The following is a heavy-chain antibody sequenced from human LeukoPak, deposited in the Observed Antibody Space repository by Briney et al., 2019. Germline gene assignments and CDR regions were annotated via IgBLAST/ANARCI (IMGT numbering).Heavy chain of an antibody. CDR2: INPNSGGT. V-gene: IGHV1-2*02. J-gene: IGHJ1*01. Sequence: ASVTVSFKASGYTFTDYYMHWVRQAPGQGLEWMGWINPNSGGTNYAQKFQGRVTITRDTSISTAYMELSRLRSDDTAVYYCAVTTVTTVAYFQHWGQGTLVTVSS. CDR1: GYTFTDYY. CDR3: AVTTVTTVAYFQH. D-gene: IGHD4-11*01.